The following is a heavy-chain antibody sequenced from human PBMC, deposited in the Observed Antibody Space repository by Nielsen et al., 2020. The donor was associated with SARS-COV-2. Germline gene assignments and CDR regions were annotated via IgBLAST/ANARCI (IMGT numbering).Heavy chain of an antibody. D-gene: IGHD3-16*01. CDR3: AKVELGGGKRDY. J-gene: IGHJ4*02. V-gene: IGHV1-8*01. Sequence: ASVKVSCKASGYTFTSYDINWVRQATGQGLEWMGWMNPNSGNTGYAQKFQGRVTMTRNTSISTAYMELSSLRSEDTAVYYCAKVELGGGKRDYWGQGTLVTVSS. CDR1: GYTFTSYD. CDR2: MNPNSGNT.